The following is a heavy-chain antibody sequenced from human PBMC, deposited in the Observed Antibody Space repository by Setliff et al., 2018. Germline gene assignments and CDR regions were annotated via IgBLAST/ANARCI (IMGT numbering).Heavy chain of an antibody. CDR3: ARGIGGYCSSMSCSNESWP. CDR2: INHSGST. CDR1: GVSINSLSW. V-gene: IGHV4-4*02. J-gene: IGHJ5*02. Sequence: SETLSLTCAVSGVSINSLSWWSWVRQPPGKGLEWIGEINHSGSTNYNPSLKSRVTISVDTSKNQFSLKLSSVTAADTAVYYCARGIGGYCSSMSCSNESWPWGQGTLVTVSS. D-gene: IGHD2-2*01.